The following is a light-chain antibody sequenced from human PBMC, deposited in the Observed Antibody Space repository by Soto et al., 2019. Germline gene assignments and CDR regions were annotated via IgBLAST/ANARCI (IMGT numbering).Light chain of an antibody. CDR3: SSYTSSSSYV. J-gene: IGLJ1*01. CDR2: EVR. V-gene: IGLV2-14*01. CDR1: SSDIGIYNF. Sequence: QSVLTQPASVSGSPGQSITIPCTGTSSDIGIYNFVSWYQQHPGKAPKLIIYEVRYRPSGVSDRFSGSKSDNTAFLSISGLQAEDEGDYYCSSYTSSSSYVFGTGTKVTV.